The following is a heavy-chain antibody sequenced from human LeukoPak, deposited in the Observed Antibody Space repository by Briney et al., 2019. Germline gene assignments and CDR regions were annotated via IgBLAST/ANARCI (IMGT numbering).Heavy chain of an antibody. J-gene: IGHJ4*02. CDR3: AKDAGCFDY. CDR2: ISYDGSNK. V-gene: IGHV3-30*04. Sequence: GRSLRLSCAASGFTFSSYAMHWVRQAPGKGLEWVAVISYDGSNKYYADSVKGRFTISRDNSKNTLYLQMNGLTAEDTAVYYCAKDAGCFDYWGQGTLVTVSS. CDR1: GFTFSSYA.